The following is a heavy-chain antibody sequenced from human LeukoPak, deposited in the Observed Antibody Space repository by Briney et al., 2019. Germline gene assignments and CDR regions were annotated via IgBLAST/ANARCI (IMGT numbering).Heavy chain of an antibody. CDR2: IKQDGSDK. J-gene: IGHJ4*02. CDR3: ARDPRSSSSDY. V-gene: IGHV3-7*01. CDR1: GFTFSNCW. D-gene: IGHD6-6*01. Sequence: GGSLRLSCAVSGFTFSNCWMSWVRQAPGKGLEWVANIKQDGSDKNYVDSVKGRFTISRDNAKNSLYLQMNSLRAEDTAVYYCARDPRSSSSDYWGQGTLVTVSS.